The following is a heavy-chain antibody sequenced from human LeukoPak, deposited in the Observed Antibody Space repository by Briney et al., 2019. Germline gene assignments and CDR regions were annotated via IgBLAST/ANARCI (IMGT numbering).Heavy chain of an antibody. D-gene: IGHD2-2*01. Sequence: ASVKVSCKASGVTFSNYAISWVGQATGQGLEWMGWINPKSGNTGYAQKFQGRVTITADESTSTAYMELSSLRSEDTAVYYCARSPREPAASYFDYWGQGTLVTVS. V-gene: IGHV1-69*13. CDR2: INPKSGNT. CDR3: ARSPREPAASYFDY. CDR1: GVTFSNYA. J-gene: IGHJ4*02.